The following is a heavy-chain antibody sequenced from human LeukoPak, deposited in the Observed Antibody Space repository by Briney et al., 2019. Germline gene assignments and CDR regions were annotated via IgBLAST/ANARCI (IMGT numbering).Heavy chain of an antibody. CDR2: TYYSGST. Sequence: SETLSLTCTVSGVSISSGDYYWSWIRQPPGKGLEWIGYTYYSGSTYYNPSLKSRVAISVDTSKNQFSLKLSSVTAADTAVYYCARPYYYDSRIDPWGQGTRVTVSS. CDR1: GVSISSGDYY. D-gene: IGHD3-22*01. V-gene: IGHV4-30-4*01. CDR3: ARPYYYDSRIDP. J-gene: IGHJ5*02.